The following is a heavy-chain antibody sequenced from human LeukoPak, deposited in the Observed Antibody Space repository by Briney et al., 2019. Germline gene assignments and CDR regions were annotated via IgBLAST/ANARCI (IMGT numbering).Heavy chain of an antibody. Sequence: SETLSLTCAVYGGSFSGYYWSWIRQPPGKGLEWIGEINHSGSTNYNPSLKSRVTISVDTSKNQFSLKLSSVTAADTDVYYCARGCRRSSWPRGNWFDPWGQGTLVTVSS. CDR2: INHSGST. V-gene: IGHV4-34*01. J-gene: IGHJ5*02. CDR1: GGSFSGYY. CDR3: ARGCRRSSWPRGNWFDP. D-gene: IGHD6-13*01.